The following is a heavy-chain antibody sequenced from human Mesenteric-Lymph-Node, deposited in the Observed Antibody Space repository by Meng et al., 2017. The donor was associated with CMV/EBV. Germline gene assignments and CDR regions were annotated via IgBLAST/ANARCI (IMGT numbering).Heavy chain of an antibody. CDR2: IKQDGSEK. V-gene: IGHV3-7*01. J-gene: IGHJ4*02. D-gene: IGHD6-19*01. CDR1: GFTFSSYW. Sequence: GESLKISCAASGFTFSSYWMSWVRQAPGKGLEWVANIKQDGSEKYFVDSVKGRFTISRDNAKNSLYLQMNSLRAEDTAVYYCARAGSGWYHFDYWGQGTLVTVSS. CDR3: ARAGSGWYHFDY.